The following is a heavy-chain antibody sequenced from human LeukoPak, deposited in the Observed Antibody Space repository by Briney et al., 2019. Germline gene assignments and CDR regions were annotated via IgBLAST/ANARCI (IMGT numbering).Heavy chain of an antibody. CDR3: ATGRGYYYDH. J-gene: IGHJ4*02. D-gene: IGHD3-22*01. V-gene: IGHV3-23*01. CDR1: GFTFRNYG. Sequence: PGGSLRLSCAASGFTFRNYGMSWVRQAPGKGLEWVSAISGSGDNTYHAASVKGRFTISRDNSKNTLHLQMSFLRAEDTAVYYCATGRGYYYDHWGQGTLVTVSS. CDR2: ISGSGDNT.